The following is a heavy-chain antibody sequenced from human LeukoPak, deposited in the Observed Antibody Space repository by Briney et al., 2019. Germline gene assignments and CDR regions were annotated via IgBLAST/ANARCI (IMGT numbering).Heavy chain of an antibody. CDR1: GYTFTNYW. CDR2: IYPGDSET. V-gene: IGHV5-51*01. CDR3: ARRLGSGTYYLDY. D-gene: IGHD3-10*01. Sequence: GESLKISCKGSGYTFTNYWIGWVRQMPGKGLGWMAIIYPGDSETRYSPSFQGQVTISADRSISTAYLQWSSLRASDTAMYYCARRLGSGTYYLDYWGQGTLVTVSS. J-gene: IGHJ4*02.